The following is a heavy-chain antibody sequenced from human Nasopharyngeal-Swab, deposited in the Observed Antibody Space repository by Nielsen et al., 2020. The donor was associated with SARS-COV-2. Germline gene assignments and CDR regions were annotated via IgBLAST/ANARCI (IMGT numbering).Heavy chain of an antibody. CDR2: ISGNVFTT. CDR3: AKVANYYYSYFMDV. Sequence: GESLKISCATSGFTFSDYAMSWVRQAPGKGLEWVSTISGNVFTTYYADSMKGRFIISRDNSESTVYLQMNGLRAEDTAKYYCAKVANYYYSYFMDVWGKGTTVIVSS. J-gene: IGHJ6*03. D-gene: IGHD3-10*01. V-gene: IGHV3-23*01. CDR1: GFTFSDYA.